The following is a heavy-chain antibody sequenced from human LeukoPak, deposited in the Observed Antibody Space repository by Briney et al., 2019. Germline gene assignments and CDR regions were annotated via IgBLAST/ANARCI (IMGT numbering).Heavy chain of an antibody. D-gene: IGHD3-22*01. CDR1: GGSVSSGSYY. V-gene: IGHV4-61*01. J-gene: IGHJ4*02. CDR2: IYYSGST. Sequence: SETLSLTCTVFGGSVSSGSYYWSWIRQPPGKGLEWIGYIYYSGSTKYNPSLKSRVTMSVDTSKNQFSLKLSSVTAADTAAYYCARGAYYDSSGYDYWGQGTLVTVSS. CDR3: ARGAYYDSSGYDY.